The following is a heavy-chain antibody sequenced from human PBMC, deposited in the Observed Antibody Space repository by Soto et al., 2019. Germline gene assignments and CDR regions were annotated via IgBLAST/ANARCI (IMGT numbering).Heavy chain of an antibody. CDR2: THYTGDA. J-gene: IGHJ6*02. Sequence: ETLSLTCTVPGGSISGRSYSWGWIRQPPEKGLEWTASTHYTGDAYPNPSLNSRVIISVDTSKNQISLKLTAVTAADAAVYYCARHNGPLYVGYYYDMDVWGQGTTVTVSS. CDR1: GGSISGRSYS. D-gene: IGHD3-16*01. CDR3: ARHNGPLYVGYYYDMDV. V-gene: IGHV4-39*01.